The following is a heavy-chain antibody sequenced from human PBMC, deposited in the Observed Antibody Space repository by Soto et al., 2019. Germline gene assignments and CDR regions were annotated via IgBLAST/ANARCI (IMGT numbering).Heavy chain of an antibody. CDR2: IWYDGSNK. D-gene: IGHD6-19*01. Sequence: QVQLVESGGGVVQPGRSLRLSCAASGFTFSSYGMHWVRQAPGKGLEWVAVIWYDGSNKYYADSVKGRFTISRDNSTNKLNLQMNSLRAEDTAVYYCARGMGVAGAATDWYSDLWGRGTLVTVSS. V-gene: IGHV3-33*01. CDR1: GFTFSSYG. CDR3: ARGMGVAGAATDWYSDL. J-gene: IGHJ2*01.